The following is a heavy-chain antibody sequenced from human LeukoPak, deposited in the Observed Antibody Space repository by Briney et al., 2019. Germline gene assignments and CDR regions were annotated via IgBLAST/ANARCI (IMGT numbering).Heavy chain of an antibody. CDR3: ARGSMPGTGLPFDY. D-gene: IGHD3-9*01. CDR1: GFTIGKSD. J-gene: IGHJ4*02. V-gene: IGHV3-53*05. CDR2: VYTGGRT. Sequence: GGSLRLSCATSGFTIGKSDMAWVRQAPGKGLEWVSIVYTGGRTFHADPVKGRFTMSRDQSKNTVGLQMNSLRSEDTALYYCARGSMPGTGLPFDYWGQGTQVSVSS.